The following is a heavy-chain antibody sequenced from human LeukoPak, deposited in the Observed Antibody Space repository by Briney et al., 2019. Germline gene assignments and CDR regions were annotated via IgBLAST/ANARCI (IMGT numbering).Heavy chain of an antibody. J-gene: IGHJ6*03. V-gene: IGHV3-20*04. CDR3: ARDPPLRVRGVIIETTYYYYYYMDV. D-gene: IGHD3-10*01. CDR1: GFTFSDYW. Sequence: GGSLRLSCAASGFTFSDYWMHWVRQAPGKGLEWVSGINWNGGSTGYADSVKGRFTISRDNAKNSLYLQMNSLRAEDTALYYCARDPPLRVRGVIIETTYYYYYYMDVWGKGTTVTVSS. CDR2: INWNGGST.